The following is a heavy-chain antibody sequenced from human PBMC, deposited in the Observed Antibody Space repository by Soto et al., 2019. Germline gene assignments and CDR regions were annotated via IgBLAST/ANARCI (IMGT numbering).Heavy chain of an antibody. CDR1: GYTFTGNY. D-gene: IGHD2-15*01. CDR3: ARSVVMVVVAPVSVIDY. J-gene: IGHJ4*02. Sequence: ASVKVSCKTSGYTFTGNYIHWVRQAPGQGLEWMGWLNPQSGGTNYAQKFQGRVTMTRDTSISTAYMELTRLTSEDTAVYFCARSVVMVVVAPVSVIDYWAQGTLVTVSS. V-gene: IGHV1-2*02. CDR2: LNPQSGGT.